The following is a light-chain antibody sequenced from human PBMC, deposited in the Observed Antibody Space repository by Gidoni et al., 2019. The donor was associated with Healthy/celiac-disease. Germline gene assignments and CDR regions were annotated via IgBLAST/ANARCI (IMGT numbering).Light chain of an antibody. CDR1: QSVSSN. V-gene: IGKV3-15*01. CDR3: QQYNNWPWT. Sequence: IVMTQSPATLSVSPGERATLSCRASQSVSSNLAWYQQKPGQAPRLLIYGASTRATGIPDRFSGSGSGTEFTLTISSLQSEDVAVYYCQQYNNWPWTFGQXTKVEIK. J-gene: IGKJ1*01. CDR2: GAS.